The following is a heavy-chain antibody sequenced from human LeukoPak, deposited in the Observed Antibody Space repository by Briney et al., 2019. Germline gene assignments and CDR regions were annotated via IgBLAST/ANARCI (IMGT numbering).Heavy chain of an antibody. D-gene: IGHD4/OR15-4a*01. V-gene: IGHV3-23*01. CDR1: GFTFA. J-gene: IGHJ6*03. CDR3: AKERGHPLPNYHMDV. CDR2: IVDTGDGT. Sequence: GGSLRLSCAASGFTFAMSWVRQAPGKGLEWVSTIVDTGDGTFYADSVRGRFTISRDSSKNTLYLQMNSLRADDTAVYYCAKERGHPLPNYHMDVWGKGTTVTASS.